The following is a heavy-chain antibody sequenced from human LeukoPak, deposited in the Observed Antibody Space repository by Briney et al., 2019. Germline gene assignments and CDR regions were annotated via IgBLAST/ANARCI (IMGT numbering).Heavy chain of an antibody. CDR2: INPNSGGT. Sequence: GASVKVSCKASGYTFTCYYMHWVRQAPGQGLELMGWINPNSGGTNYAQKFQGRVTMNSDKSISTAYMELSRLRSDDTAVYYCARGSGDGYNYHSEVPDDAFDIWGQGTMVTVSS. J-gene: IGHJ3*02. D-gene: IGHD5-24*01. V-gene: IGHV1-2*02. CDR1: GYTFTCYY. CDR3: ARGSGDGYNYHSEVPDDAFDI.